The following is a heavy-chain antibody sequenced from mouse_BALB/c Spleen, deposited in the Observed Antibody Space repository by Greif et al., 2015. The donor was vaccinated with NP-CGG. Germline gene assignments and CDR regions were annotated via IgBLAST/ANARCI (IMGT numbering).Heavy chain of an antibody. J-gene: IGHJ3*01. CDR2: IYWDDDK. Sequence: QVTLKECGPGILQPSQTLSLTCSFSGFSLSTSGMGVSWIRQPSGKGLEWLAHIYWDDDKRYNPSLKSRLTISKDTSSNQVFLKISSVDTADTATYYCARRSGSSFAYWGQGTLVTVSA. CDR1: GFSLSTSGMG. V-gene: IGHV8-12*01. CDR3: ARRSGSSFAY. D-gene: IGHD2-2*01.